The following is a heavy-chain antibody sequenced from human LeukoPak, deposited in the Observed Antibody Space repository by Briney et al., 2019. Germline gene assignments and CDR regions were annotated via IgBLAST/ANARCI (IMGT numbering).Heavy chain of an antibody. D-gene: IGHD6-19*01. CDR3: VRIPNSAGFPNWFDP. Sequence: GGSLRLSCAASGFTFSTSTMNWVRQAPGKGLEWVSSISSSTDYIYYADSVKGRFTISRDNAKNSLYLQMNSLRAEDTAMYYCVRIPNSAGFPNWFDPWGQGTLVTVSS. CDR1: GFTFSTST. V-gene: IGHV3-21*01. CDR2: ISSSTDYI. J-gene: IGHJ5*02.